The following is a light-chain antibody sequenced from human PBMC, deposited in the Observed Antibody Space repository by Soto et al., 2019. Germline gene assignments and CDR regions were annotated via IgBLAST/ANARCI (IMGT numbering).Light chain of an antibody. V-gene: IGKV1-5*03. J-gene: IGKJ1*01. Sequence: DIQMTQSPSTLSGSVGDRVTITCRASQTISSLLAWYQQKPGKAPKLLIYKASSLESGVPSRFSGSGSGTEFTLTISSLQPDDSATYYCQQYNNYLTFGQGTKVDIK. CDR1: QTISSL. CDR3: QQYNNYLT. CDR2: KAS.